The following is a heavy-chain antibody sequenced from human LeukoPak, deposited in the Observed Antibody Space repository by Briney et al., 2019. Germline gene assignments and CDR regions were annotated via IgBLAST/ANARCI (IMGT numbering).Heavy chain of an antibody. D-gene: IGHD2/OR15-2a*01. CDR2: IKQDGSEK. Sequence: GGSLRLSCAASGFTFSSYWMSWGRQAPGKGLEWVANIKQDGSEKYYVDSVKGRFTISRDNAKNSLYLQMNSLRAEDTAVYYCERVYPKMYFDYWGQGTLVTVSS. CDR1: GFTFSSYW. J-gene: IGHJ4*02. CDR3: ERVYPKMYFDY. V-gene: IGHV3-7*01.